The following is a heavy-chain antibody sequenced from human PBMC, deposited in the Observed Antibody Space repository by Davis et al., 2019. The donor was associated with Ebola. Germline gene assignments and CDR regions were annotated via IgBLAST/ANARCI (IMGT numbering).Heavy chain of an antibody. J-gene: IGHJ4*02. CDR3: AKAHSKALGLIEY. V-gene: IGHV3-23*01. CDR2: ISGSGGST. Sequence: GGSLRLSCAASGFNFKDYVMSWVRQAPGKGLEWVSAISGSGGSTYYADSVKGRFTISRDNPKNTLYLQMNSLRAEDTALYYCAKAHSKALGLIEYWGQGTLVTVSS. D-gene: IGHD2-21*01. CDR1: GFNFKDYV.